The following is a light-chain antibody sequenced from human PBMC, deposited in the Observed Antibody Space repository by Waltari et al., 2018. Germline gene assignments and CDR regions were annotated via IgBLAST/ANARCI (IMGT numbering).Light chain of an antibody. CDR3: AAWDDNLSGWV. CDR1: SSNIVTNY. V-gene: IGLV1-47*01. J-gene: IGLJ2*01. Sequence: QSVLTQPPSASGTPGQSVTIPCSGGSSNIVTNYVSRCQQPPETAPNPPPYRNNQRPSGVPDRFSGSKSGTSASLAISGLRSEDEADYYCAAWDDNLSGWVFGGGTKLTVL. CDR2: RNN.